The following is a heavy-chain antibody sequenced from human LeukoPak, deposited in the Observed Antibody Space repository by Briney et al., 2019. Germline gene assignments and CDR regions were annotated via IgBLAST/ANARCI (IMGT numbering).Heavy chain of an antibody. D-gene: IGHD3-22*01. Sequence: GGSLRLSCAASGFTFSSYAMSWVRQAPGKGLEWVSAISGSGGSAYYADSVKGRFTISRDNSKNTLYLQMNSLRAEDTAVYYCAKDSIVVVRIFDHWGQGTLVTVSS. V-gene: IGHV3-23*01. CDR1: GFTFSSYA. J-gene: IGHJ4*02. CDR2: ISGSGGSA. CDR3: AKDSIVVVRIFDH.